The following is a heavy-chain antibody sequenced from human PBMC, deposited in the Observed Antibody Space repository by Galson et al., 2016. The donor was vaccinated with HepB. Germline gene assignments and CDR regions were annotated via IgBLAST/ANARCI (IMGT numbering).Heavy chain of an antibody. CDR2: IYYSGST. V-gene: IGHV4-39*01. D-gene: IGHD4-17*01. Sequence: GGSISSSSYYWGWIRQPPGKGLEWIGSIYYSGSTYYNPSLKSRVTISVDTSKNQFSLKLSSVTAADTAVYYCARGMTTVTHFDYWGQGTLVTVSS. CDR1: GGSISSSSYY. J-gene: IGHJ4*02. CDR3: ARGMTTVTHFDY.